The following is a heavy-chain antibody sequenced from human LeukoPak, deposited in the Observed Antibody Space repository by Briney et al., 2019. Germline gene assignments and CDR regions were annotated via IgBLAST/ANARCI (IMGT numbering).Heavy chain of an antibody. J-gene: IGHJ4*02. V-gene: IGHV4-34*01. Sequence: PSETLSLTCTVSGGSISSYYWSWIRQPPGKGLEWIGEINHSGSTNYNLSLKSRVTISVDTSKNQFSLKLSSVTAADTAVYYCARWASYYDFWSGYSYHDYWGQGTLVTVSS. CDR1: GGSISSYY. D-gene: IGHD3-3*01. CDR2: INHSGST. CDR3: ARWASYYDFWSGYSYHDY.